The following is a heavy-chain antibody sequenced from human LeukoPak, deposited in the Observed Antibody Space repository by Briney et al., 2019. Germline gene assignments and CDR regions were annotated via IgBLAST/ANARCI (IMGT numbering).Heavy chain of an antibody. CDR3: AGKYCSSTSCYHTNNWFDP. D-gene: IGHD2-2*01. CDR2: IYHSGST. V-gene: IGHV4-30-2*01. Sequence: PSQTLSLTCTVSGGSISSSSYYWGWIRQPPGKGLEWIGYIYHSGSTYYNPSLKSRVTISVDRSKNQFSLKLSSVTAADTAVYYCAGKYCSSTSCYHTNNWFDPWGQGTLVTVSS. CDR1: GGSISSSSYY. J-gene: IGHJ5*02.